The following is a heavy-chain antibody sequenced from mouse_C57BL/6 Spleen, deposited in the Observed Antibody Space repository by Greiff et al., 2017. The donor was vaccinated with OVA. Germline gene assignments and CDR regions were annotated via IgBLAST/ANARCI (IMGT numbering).Heavy chain of an antibody. J-gene: IGHJ4*01. CDR1: GYTFTSYW. Sequence: QVQLQQSGAELVKPGASVKMSCKASGYTFTSYWITWVKQRPGQGLEWIGDIYPGSGSTNYNEKFKSKATLTVDTSSSTAYMQLSSLTSEDSAVYYCARVGFITTVVATDYYAMDYWGQGTSVTVSS. D-gene: IGHD1-1*01. V-gene: IGHV1-55*01. CDR2: IYPGSGST. CDR3: ARVGFITTVVATDYYAMDY.